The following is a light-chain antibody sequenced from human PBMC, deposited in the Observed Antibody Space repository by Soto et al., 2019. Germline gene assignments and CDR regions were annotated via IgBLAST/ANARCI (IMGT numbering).Light chain of an antibody. J-gene: IGKJ2*01. V-gene: IGKV3-11*01. CDR1: QSIGSF. CDR2: DKS. CDR3: QQRSDWPT. Sequence: EIVLTQSPATLSLSPGERATLSCRASQSIGSFLAWYQQKPGQAPRLLIYDKSNRATGIPARFSGSGSETDFTLTISSLEPEDSAVYYCQQRSDWPTFVQGTKVEIK.